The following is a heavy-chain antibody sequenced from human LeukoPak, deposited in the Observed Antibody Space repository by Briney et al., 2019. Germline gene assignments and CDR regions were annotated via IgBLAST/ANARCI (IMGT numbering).Heavy chain of an antibody. CDR1: GGSVSRGGYY. J-gene: IGHJ4*02. CDR3: GKVGGNTNS. V-gene: IGHV4-31*03. D-gene: IGHD4-23*01. CDR2: IHNSRGT. Sequence: SETLSLTCTVSGGSVSRGGYYWNWIRQSPGKGLEWIGAIHNSRGTSYNPSLERRLTISVGPSENKFFLKMTSVTDADTATYYCGKVGGNTNSWGQGTMVTVSS.